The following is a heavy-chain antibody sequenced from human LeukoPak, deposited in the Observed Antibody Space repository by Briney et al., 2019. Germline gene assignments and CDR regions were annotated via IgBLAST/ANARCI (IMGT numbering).Heavy chain of an antibody. CDR3: ARVNDYDILTGPYYFDY. CDR1: GYTFTSYG. V-gene: IGHV1-18*01. J-gene: IGHJ4*02. CDR2: ISAYNGNT. Sequence: ASVKVFCKASGYTFTSYGISWVRQAPGQGLEWMGWISAYNGNTNYAQKLQGRVTMTTDTSTSTAYMELRSLRSDDTAVYYCARVNDYDILTGPYYFDYWGQGTLVTVSS. D-gene: IGHD3-9*01.